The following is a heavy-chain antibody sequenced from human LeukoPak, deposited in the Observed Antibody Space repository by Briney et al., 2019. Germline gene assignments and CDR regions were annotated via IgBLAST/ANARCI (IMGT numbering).Heavy chain of an antibody. Sequence: PSETLSLTCTVSGGSISSYYWSWIRQPPGKGLEWIGYIYYSGSTNYNPSLKSRVTISVDTSKNQFSLKLSSVTAADTAVYYCARMWTTVTTYFDYWGQGTLVTVSS. D-gene: IGHD4-17*01. CDR1: GGSISSYY. J-gene: IGHJ4*02. CDR2: IYYSGST. CDR3: ARMWTTVTTYFDY. V-gene: IGHV4-59*08.